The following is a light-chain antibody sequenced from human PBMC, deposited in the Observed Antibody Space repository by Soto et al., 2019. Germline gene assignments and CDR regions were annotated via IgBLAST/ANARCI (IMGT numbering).Light chain of an antibody. V-gene: IGKV3-20*01. Sequence: EIVLTQSPGTLSLSPGERATLSCRASQTVRSNYVAWYQQRPGQAPRLLIYAASNRAAGIPDRFSGSGSGPDFTLTISRLEPEDCAVYYCQQHGSSPFTFGPGTKVDIK. J-gene: IGKJ3*01. CDR1: QTVRSNY. CDR3: QQHGSSPFT. CDR2: AAS.